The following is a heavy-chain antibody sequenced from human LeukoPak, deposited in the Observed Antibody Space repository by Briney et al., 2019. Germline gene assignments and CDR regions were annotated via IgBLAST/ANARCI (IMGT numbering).Heavy chain of an antibody. CDR2: INPNSGGT. Sequence: RASVKVSCKASGDIFSSYYMHWVRQAPGQGLEWMGWINPNSGGTNYAQKFQGRVTMTRDTSISTAYMELSRLRSDDTAVYYCARVKWGGDYAFDIWGQGTMVTVSS. J-gene: IGHJ3*02. CDR3: ARVKWGGDYAFDI. CDR1: GDIFSSYY. V-gene: IGHV1-2*02. D-gene: IGHD4-17*01.